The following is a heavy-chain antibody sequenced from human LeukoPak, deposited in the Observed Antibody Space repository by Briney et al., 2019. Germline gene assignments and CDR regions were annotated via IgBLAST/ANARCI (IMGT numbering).Heavy chain of an antibody. CDR2: INHSGST. CDR3: ARGRILWFGELLVY. J-gene: IGHJ4*02. D-gene: IGHD3-10*01. V-gene: IGHV4-34*01. CDR1: GGSFSGYY. Sequence: SETLSLTCAVYGGSFSGYYWSWIRQPPGKGLEWIGEINHSGSTNYNPSLKSRVTISVDTSKNQFSLKLSSVTAADTAVYYCARGRILWFGELLVYWGQGTLVTASS.